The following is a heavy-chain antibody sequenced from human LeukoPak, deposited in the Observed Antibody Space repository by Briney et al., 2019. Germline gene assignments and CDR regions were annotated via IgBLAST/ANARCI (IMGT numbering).Heavy chain of an antibody. CDR1: GFTFSDYY. Sequence: GGSLRLSCAASGFTFSDYYVSWIRQAPGKGLEWVSYISSSSSYTNYADSVKGRFTISRDNAKNSLYLQMNSLRAEDTAVYYCARAEGYCSSTSCYVREYYYYGMDVWGKGTTVTVSS. CDR2: ISSSSSYT. CDR3: ARAEGYCSSTSCYVREYYYYGMDV. J-gene: IGHJ6*04. D-gene: IGHD2-2*01. V-gene: IGHV3-11*06.